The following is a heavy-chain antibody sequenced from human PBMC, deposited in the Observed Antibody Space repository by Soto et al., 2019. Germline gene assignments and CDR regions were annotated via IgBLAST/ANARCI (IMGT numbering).Heavy chain of an antibody. CDR2: ISGRGGST. CDR1: VFTFSSYA. V-gene: IGHV3-23*01. CDR3: AKGPTIFGVYYYYMDV. D-gene: IGHD3-3*01. Sequence: VGSLRLSCAASVFTFSSYAMSWFRQAPGKGLEWVSSISGRGGSTYYADSVKRRFTISRDNSKNTLYLQMNSLRAEDTAAYYCAKGPTIFGVYYYYMDVWGKGTTVTVSS. J-gene: IGHJ6*03.